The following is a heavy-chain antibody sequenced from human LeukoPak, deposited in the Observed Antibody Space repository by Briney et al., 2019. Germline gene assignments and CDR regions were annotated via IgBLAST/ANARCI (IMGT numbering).Heavy chain of an antibody. CDR3: ARDRGCYPNIRVAFDN. CDR1: GFTFSGYE. CDR2: ISSNGDTI. D-gene: IGHD2/OR15-2a*01. J-gene: IGHJ3*02. V-gene: IGHV3-48*03. Sequence: PGGSLRLSCAASGFTFSGYEMNWVRQAPGKGLEWVSYISSNGDTIYYADSVKGRFTISRDNAKNSLFLQMNSLRAEDTALYYCARDRGCYPNIRVAFDNWGQGTMVTVSS.